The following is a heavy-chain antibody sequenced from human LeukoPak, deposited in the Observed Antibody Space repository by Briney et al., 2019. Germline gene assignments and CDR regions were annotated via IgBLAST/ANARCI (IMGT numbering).Heavy chain of an antibody. CDR1: GFTFSSYG. CDR3: ARGRGISSLEVDC. D-gene: IGHD6-13*01. V-gene: IGHV3-33*01. CDR2: IWDDGSKE. Sequence: GSLRLSCAASGFTFSSYGMHWVRQAPGKGLEWLALIWDDGSKEKYADSVKGRFTISRDNSKNTLYLQMNSLRAEDTAVYYCARGRGISSLEVDCWGQGRLLSVYS. J-gene: IGHJ4*02.